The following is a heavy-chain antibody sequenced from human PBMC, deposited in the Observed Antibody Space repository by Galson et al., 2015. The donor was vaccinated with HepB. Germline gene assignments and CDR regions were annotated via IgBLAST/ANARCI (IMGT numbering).Heavy chain of an antibody. D-gene: IGHD3-22*01. CDR2: ISYDGSNK. CDR1: GFTFSSYG. V-gene: IGHV3-30*18. Sequence: SLRLSCAASGFTFSSYGMHWVRQAPGKGLEWVAVISYDGSNKYYADSVKGRFTISRDNSKNTLYLQMNSLRAEDTAVYYCAKDLDDSSGPFDYWGQGTLVTVSS. CDR3: AKDLDDSSGPFDY. J-gene: IGHJ4*02.